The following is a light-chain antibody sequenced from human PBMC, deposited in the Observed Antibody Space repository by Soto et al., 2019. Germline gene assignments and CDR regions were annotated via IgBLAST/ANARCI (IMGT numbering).Light chain of an antibody. V-gene: IGKV4-1*01. CDR2: WAS. CDR1: QSLLNRSKNRNY. CDR3: QQYNGTPRT. J-gene: IGKJ2*02. Sequence: DIVMTQSPDSLAVSLGERATIHCKSSQSLLNRSKNRNYLAWYQQKPRQPPKLIISWASTRDSGAPDRFSGSGSGTEFNLTISSLQAEDVAVYFCQQYNGTPRTFGQGTKVDIK.